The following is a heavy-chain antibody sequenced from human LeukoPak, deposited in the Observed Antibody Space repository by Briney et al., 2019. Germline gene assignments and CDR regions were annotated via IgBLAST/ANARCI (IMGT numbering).Heavy chain of an antibody. CDR2: ISSSGSTI. CDR3: AREEYYGSGSYYKGPLFDY. D-gene: IGHD3-10*01. CDR1: GFTFSSYE. Sequence: GGSLRPSCAASGFTFSSYEMNWVRQAPGKGLEWVSYISSSGSTIYYADSVKGRFTISRDNAKNSLYLQMNSLRAEDTAVYYCAREEYYGSGSYYKGPLFDYWGQGTLVTVSS. V-gene: IGHV3-48*03. J-gene: IGHJ4*02.